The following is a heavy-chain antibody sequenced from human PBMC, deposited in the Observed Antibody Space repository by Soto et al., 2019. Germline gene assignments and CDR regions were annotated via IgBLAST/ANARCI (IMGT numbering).Heavy chain of an antibody. V-gene: IGHV1-18*03. CDR2: ISAYNGNT. D-gene: IGHD2-8*01. J-gene: IGHJ4*02. CDR3: ARDFGVISVSLY. Sequence: AASVKVSCKASGYTFTTYGITWVRQAPGQGLEWMGWISAYNGNTDYAQKLQGRVTMTTDTSKSTAYMELRSLRSDDMSVYYCARDFGVISVSLYWGQGTLVTVSS. CDR1: GYTFTTYG.